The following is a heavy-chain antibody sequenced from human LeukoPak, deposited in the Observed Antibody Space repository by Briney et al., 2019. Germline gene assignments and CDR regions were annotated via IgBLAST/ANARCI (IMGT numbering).Heavy chain of an antibody. J-gene: IGHJ5*02. CDR3: ARRYYGSGSHNWFDP. V-gene: IGHV3-53*01. CDR1: GFTVNSKY. CDR2: VYSGGQT. D-gene: IGHD3-10*01. Sequence: GGSLRLSCAASGFTVNSKYMSWVRQAPGTGLEWVSVVYSGGQTYYADSVKGRFTISRDISKNTLYLQMNSLRADDTAVYYCARRYYGSGSHNWFDPWGQGTLVTASS.